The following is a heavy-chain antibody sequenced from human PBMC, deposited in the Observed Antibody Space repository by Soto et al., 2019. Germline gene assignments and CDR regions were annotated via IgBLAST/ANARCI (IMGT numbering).Heavy chain of an antibody. Sequence: PSETLSLTCTVSGGSISSGDYYWSWIRQPPGKGLEWIGYIYYSGSTYYNPSLKSRVTISVDTSKNQFSLKLSSVTAADTAVYYCVRGIVVRELLPYYYGTDVWGQGTTVTVSS. J-gene: IGHJ6*02. V-gene: IGHV4-30-4*01. CDR1: GGSISSGDYY. CDR3: VRGIVVRELLPYYYGTDV. D-gene: IGHD1-26*01. CDR2: IYYSGST.